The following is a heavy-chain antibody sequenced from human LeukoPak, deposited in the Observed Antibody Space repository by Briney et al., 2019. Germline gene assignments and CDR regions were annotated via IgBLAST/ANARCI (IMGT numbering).Heavy chain of an antibody. Sequence: GGSLRLSCAASGFTFSNAWMSWVRQAPGKGLEWVAVISYDGSNKYYADSVKGRFTISRDNSKNTLYLQMNSLRAEDTAVYYCARDRYFYYYGMDVWGQGTLVTVSS. CDR2: ISYDGSNK. V-gene: IGHV3-30*03. CDR3: ARDRYFYYYGMDV. CDR1: GFTFSNAW. J-gene: IGHJ6*02.